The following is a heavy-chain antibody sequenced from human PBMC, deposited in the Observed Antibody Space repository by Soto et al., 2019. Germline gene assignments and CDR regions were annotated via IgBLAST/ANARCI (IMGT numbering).Heavy chain of an antibody. CDR1: GFSLSTSGVG. V-gene: IGHV2-5*02. D-gene: IGHD4-17*01. Sequence: QITLKESGPTLVKPSQTLPLTCTFSGFSLSTSGVGVGWIRQPPGKALEWIALIYWDDDKSYSPSLKSRLTISKDTSKNQVVLTRTNADPVDTATSYCEHMRVTVIIGAGHSHHWGQGTLATVSS. J-gene: IGHJ1*01. CDR3: EHMRVTVIIGAGHSHH. CDR2: IYWDDDK.